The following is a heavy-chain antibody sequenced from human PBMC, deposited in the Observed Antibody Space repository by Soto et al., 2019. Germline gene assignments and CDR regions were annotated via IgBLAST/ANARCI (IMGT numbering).Heavy chain of an antibody. CDR1: GGSISSTSYY. CDR3: ARLGGGTVRR. V-gene: IGHV4-39*01. Sequence: QLQLQESGPGLVKPSETRSLTCTVSGGSISSTSYYWGWIRQPPGKGLEWIGNIYYSGSIYYNPSLKSRVTISVDTSKRKISLKLTSVTAADTAVYYCARLGGGTVRRWGQGTLVTVSS. CDR2: IYYSGSI. J-gene: IGHJ1*01. D-gene: IGHD3-16*01.